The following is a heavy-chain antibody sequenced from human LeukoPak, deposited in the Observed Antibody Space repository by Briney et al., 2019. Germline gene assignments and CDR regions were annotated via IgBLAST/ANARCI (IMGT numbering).Heavy chain of an antibody. Sequence: PGGSLRLSCAASGFTFSSLWMHWVGQAPGKGVGWLSRINGDGSTTAYADSVKGRFTISRDNAKNTLYLQMNSLRAEDTAVYYCARSEYSMSRFDQWGQGTLVTVSS. J-gene: IGHJ4*02. CDR2: INGDGSTT. CDR1: GFTFSSLW. CDR3: ARSEYSMSRFDQ. D-gene: IGHD6-6*01. V-gene: IGHV3-74*01.